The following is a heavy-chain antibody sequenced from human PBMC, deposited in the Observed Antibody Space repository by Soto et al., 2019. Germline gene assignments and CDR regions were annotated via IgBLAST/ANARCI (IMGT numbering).Heavy chain of an antibody. CDR1: GYSFTSYW. CDR2: IYPGDSDT. CDR3: ARRFSLNYYGSGSYNYYFDY. V-gene: IGHV5-51*01. D-gene: IGHD3-10*01. Sequence: GASLKISCKGSGYSFTSYWIGWVRQMPGKGLEWMGIIYPGDSDTRYSPSFQGQVTISADKSISTAYLQWSSLKASDTAMYYCARRFSLNYYGSGSYNYYFDYWGQGTLVTVSS. J-gene: IGHJ4*02.